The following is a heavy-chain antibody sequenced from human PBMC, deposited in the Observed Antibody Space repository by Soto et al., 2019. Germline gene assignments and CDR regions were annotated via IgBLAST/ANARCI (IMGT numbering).Heavy chain of an antibody. CDR3: ARDQLAVADMGPNWCDT. CDR2: IKQEGSEK. D-gene: IGHD6-19*01. CDR1: GFTFSSYW. Sequence: EVQLVESGGGLVQPGGSLRLSCAASGFTFSSYWMSWVRQAPGKGLEWVANIKQEGSEKNYVDSVKGRFTISRDNAKNSLYLQMNSLRAEDPAVNYCARDQLAVADMGPNWCDTWGEGTLVTFSS. J-gene: IGHJ5*02. V-gene: IGHV3-7*05.